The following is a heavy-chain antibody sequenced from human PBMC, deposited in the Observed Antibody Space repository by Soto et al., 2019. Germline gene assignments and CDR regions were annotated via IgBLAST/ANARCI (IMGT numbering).Heavy chain of an antibody. Sequence: PSETLSLTCTVSGGSIISGGYYWSWIRQHPGKGLEWIGYIYSGFTYYNPSLKSRVTISVDTSKNQFSLKLSSVTAADTAVYYCARSVFPWGQGTLVTVSS. J-gene: IGHJ5*02. CDR1: GGSIISGGYY. CDR3: ARSVFP. CDR2: IYSGFT. V-gene: IGHV4-31*03.